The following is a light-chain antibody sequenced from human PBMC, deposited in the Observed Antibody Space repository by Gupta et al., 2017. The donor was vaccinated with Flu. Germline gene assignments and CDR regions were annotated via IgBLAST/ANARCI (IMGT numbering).Light chain of an antibody. CDR3: ISYTTSSSRI. CDR2: EVN. V-gene: IGLV2-14*03. CDR1: NSDLGRYNY. J-gene: IGLJ2*01. Sequence: QSALTQPASVSGSPGQSITISCTGSNSDLGRYNYVSWYQQHPGKAPKVIIYEVNNRPSGVSDRFSGSKSGSTASLTIFGLQAEDEADYYCISYTTSSSRIFGGGTKVTVL.